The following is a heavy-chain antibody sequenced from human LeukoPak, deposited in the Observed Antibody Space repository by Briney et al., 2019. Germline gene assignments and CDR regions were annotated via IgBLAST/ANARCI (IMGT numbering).Heavy chain of an antibody. CDR3: ARVRIYGSGSEP. CDR2: ISGSGGST. J-gene: IGHJ5*02. D-gene: IGHD3-10*01. CDR1: GFTFSSYA. Sequence: PGGSLRLSCAASGFTFSSYAMSWVRQAPGKGLEWVSAISGSGGSTYYADSVKGRFTISRDNAKNSLYLQMNSLRAEDTAVYYCARVRIYGSGSEPWGQGTLVTVSS. V-gene: IGHV3-23*01.